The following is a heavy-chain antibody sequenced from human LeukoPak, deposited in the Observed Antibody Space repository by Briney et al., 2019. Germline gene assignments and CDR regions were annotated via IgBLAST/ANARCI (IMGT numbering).Heavy chain of an antibody. Sequence: SETLSLTCTVSGDSISSNYYWGWIRQPPGKGLEWIGSIYHSGRTYYNPSLKSRVTISVDTSKNQFSLRLSSVTAADTAVYYCARSYCSSATCYEVYHFDYWGQGTLVTVSS. CDR3: ARSYCSSATCYEVYHFDY. J-gene: IGHJ4*02. V-gene: IGHV4-38-2*02. D-gene: IGHD2-2*01. CDR2: IYHSGRT. CDR1: GDSISSNYY.